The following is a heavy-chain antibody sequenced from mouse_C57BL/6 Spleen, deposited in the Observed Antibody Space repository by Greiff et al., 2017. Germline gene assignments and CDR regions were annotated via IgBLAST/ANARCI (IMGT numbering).Heavy chain of an antibody. CDR2: ISSGSSTI. D-gene: IGHD2-1*01. CDR3: ASGNYNY. Sequence: DVMLVESGGGLVKPGGSLKLSCAASGFTFSDYGMHRVRQAPEKGLEWVAYISSGSSTIYYADTVKGRFTISRDNAKNTLFLQMTSLRSEDTAMYYCASGNYNYWGQGTTLTVSS. CDR1: GFTFSDYG. V-gene: IGHV5-17*01. J-gene: IGHJ2*01.